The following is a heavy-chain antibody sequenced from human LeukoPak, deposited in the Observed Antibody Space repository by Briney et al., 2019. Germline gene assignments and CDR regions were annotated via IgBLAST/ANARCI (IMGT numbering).Heavy chain of an antibody. CDR3: AKDPRHTRGSGYSGYGETGNYFDY. CDR2: ISSSGRTM. J-gene: IGHJ4*02. Sequence: PGGSLRLSCAASGFIFSSYEMSWVRQAPGKGLEWVSYISSSGRTMYYADSVRGRFTVSRDNAKNSLYLQMNSLRAEDTAIYYCAKDPRHTRGSGYSGYGETGNYFDYWGQGTLVTVSS. D-gene: IGHD5-12*01. CDR1: GFIFSSYE. V-gene: IGHV3-48*03.